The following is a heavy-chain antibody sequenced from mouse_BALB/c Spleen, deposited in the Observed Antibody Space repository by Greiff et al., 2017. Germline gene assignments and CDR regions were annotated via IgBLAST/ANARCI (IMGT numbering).Heavy chain of an antibody. D-gene: IGHD2-1*01. CDR1: GFSLTSYG. CDR3: ARTLLYGNYLYFDY. J-gene: IGHJ2*01. CDR2: IWSGGST. V-gene: IGHV2-2*02. Sequence: QVQLKESGPGLVQPSQSLSITCTVSGFSLTSYGVHWVRQSPGKGLEWLGVIWSGGSTDYNAAFISRLSISKDNSKSQVFFKMNSLQANDTAIYYCARTLLYGNYLYFDYWGQGTTLTVSS.